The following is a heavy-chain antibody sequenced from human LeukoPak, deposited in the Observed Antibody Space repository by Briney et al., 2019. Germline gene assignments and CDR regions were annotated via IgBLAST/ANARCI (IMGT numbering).Heavy chain of an antibody. J-gene: IGHJ6*03. D-gene: IGHD2-15*01. CDR3: ARGRRVVVVVAAIPSMDV. CDR1: GGSFSGYY. V-gene: IGHV4-34*01. Sequence: ESLSLTCAVYGGSFSGYYWSWIRQPPGKGLEWIGVIIHSGRTNYNPSLKSRVTISVDASKNQFSLKLSSVTAADTAVYYCARGRRVVVVVAAIPSMDVWGKGTTVTVSS. CDR2: IIHSGRT.